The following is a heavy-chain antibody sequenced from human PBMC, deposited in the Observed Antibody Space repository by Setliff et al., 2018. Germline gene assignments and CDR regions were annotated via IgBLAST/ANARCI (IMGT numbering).Heavy chain of an antibody. J-gene: IGHJ5*02. CDR1: GGSISTYY. D-gene: IGHD6-19*01. CDR3: ARDTSSDWAAWFDP. CDR2: VFVSGST. Sequence: SETLSLTCTVSGGSISTYYWSWIRRPAGKGLEWIGRVFVSGSTNYNPSLKSRVTMLVDTSKNQFSLKLTSVTAADTAMYYCARDTSSDWAAWFDPWSQGILVTVSS. V-gene: IGHV4-4*07.